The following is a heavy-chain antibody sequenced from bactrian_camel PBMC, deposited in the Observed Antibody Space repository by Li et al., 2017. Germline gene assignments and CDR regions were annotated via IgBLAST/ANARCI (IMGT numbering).Heavy chain of an antibody. D-gene: IGHD4*01. CDR2: IRPGATAT. CDR1: GIHLSSAFC. V-gene: IGHV3S61*01. Sequence: QVQLVESGGDSVQAGGSLRLSCAGTGIHLSSAFCVGWFRQVPGKEREGVASIRPGATATAYASSVRGRYSISLDTAKNTVFLQMNSLRPEDTAMYYCAVQFLEASCARVHAIDDWGQGTQVTVS. CDR3: AVQFLEASCARVHAIDD. J-gene: IGHJ4*01.